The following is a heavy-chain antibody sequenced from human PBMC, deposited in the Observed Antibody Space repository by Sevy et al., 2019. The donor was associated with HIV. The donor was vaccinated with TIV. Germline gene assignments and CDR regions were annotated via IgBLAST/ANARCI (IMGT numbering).Heavy chain of an antibody. D-gene: IGHD4-17*01. CDR3: AKDLKRYIDYGRNYHYYGMNL. Sequence: GGSLRLSCAASGFTFSNYGMHWVRQAPGKGLEWVALISDDEEHKYSADSVKGRLTISRDNSKNTLYLQMHSLRAEDTDVYYCAKDLKRYIDYGRNYHYYGMNLLGQGTTVTVSS. V-gene: IGHV3-30*18. J-gene: IGHJ6*02. CDR2: ISDDEEHK. CDR1: GFTFSNYG.